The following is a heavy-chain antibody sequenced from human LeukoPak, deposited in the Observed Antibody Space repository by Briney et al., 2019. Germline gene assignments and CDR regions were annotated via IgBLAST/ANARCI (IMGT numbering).Heavy chain of an antibody. CDR2: INPSSGAT. CDR3: IRGPGHYFDY. V-gene: IGHV1-2*02. D-gene: IGHD3-10*01. CDR1: GYTFNYYY. J-gene: IGHJ4*02. Sequence: ASVKVSCKASGYTFNYYYMHWVRQAPGQGLEWMGWINPSSGATNYAQKFQGRVTMTRDTSVSTAYMELTRLRSDDSAVFYCIRGPGHYFDYWGQGTVVTVPS.